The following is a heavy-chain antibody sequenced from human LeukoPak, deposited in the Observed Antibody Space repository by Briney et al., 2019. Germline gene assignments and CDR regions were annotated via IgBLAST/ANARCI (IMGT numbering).Heavy chain of an antibody. V-gene: IGHV1-2*02. CDR3: ARVVDEQSYYDSSGYYHDAFDI. D-gene: IGHD3-22*01. J-gene: IGHJ3*02. CDR2: INPNSGGT. Sequence: GASVKVSCKASGYTFTSYDINWVRQATGQGLEWMGWINPNSGGTNYAQKFQGRVTMTRDTSISTAYMELSRLRSDDTAVYYCARVVDEQSYYDSSGYYHDAFDIWGQGTMVTVSS. CDR1: GYTFTSYD.